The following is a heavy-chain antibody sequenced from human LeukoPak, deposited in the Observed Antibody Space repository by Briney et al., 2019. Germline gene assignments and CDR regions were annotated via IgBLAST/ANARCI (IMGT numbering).Heavy chain of an antibody. J-gene: IGHJ4*02. CDR2: ISGPAGSW. Sequence: GGSLRLSCAASGFTFSSYAMSWVRQAPGQGLEWVSAISGPAGSWDYADSVKGRFTISRDNSKNTLFLQMNSLRAEDTAIYYCAKKVGLVSAPLYYFDVWGQGTLVTVSS. CDR1: GFTFSSYA. V-gene: IGHV3-23*01. D-gene: IGHD5/OR15-5a*01. CDR3: AKKVGLVSAPLYYFDV.